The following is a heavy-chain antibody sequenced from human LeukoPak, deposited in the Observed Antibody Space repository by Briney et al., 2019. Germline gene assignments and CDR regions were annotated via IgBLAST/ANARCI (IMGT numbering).Heavy chain of an antibody. Sequence: SQTLSLTCTVSGGSISSGSYYWSWIRQPAGKGLEWIGRIYTSGSTNYNPSLKSRVTISVDTSKNQFSLKLSSVTAADTAVYYCARGYYDSSGYKYWGQGTLVTVSS. CDR3: ARGYYDSSGYKY. V-gene: IGHV4-61*02. CDR2: IYTSGST. D-gene: IGHD3-22*01. CDR1: GGSISSGSYY. J-gene: IGHJ4*02.